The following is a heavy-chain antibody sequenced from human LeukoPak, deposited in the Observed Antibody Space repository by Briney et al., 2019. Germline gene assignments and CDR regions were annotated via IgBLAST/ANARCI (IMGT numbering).Heavy chain of an antibody. CDR3: AREAIAAAGTASWFDP. Sequence: SETLSLTCTVSGGSISSSSYYWGWIRQPPGKGLEWIGCIYYSGSTYYNPSLKSRVTISVDTSKNQFSLKLSSVTAADTAVYYCAREAIAAAGTASWFDPWGQGTLVTVSS. CDR1: GGSISSSSYY. V-gene: IGHV4-39*07. J-gene: IGHJ5*02. CDR2: IYYSGST. D-gene: IGHD6-13*01.